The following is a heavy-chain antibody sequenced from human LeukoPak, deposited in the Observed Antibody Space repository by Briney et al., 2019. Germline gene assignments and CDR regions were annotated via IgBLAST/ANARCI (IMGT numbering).Heavy chain of an antibody. D-gene: IGHD6-6*01. CDR2: IHPSGGST. Sequence: ASVKVSCKASGYTFTNYYMHWVRQAPGQGLEWMGLIHPSGGSTDYAQKFQGRVTMTGDTSTTTVYMELSSLRSEDTGVYYCARDKRAARPRNYYMDVWGKGTTVTVSS. J-gene: IGHJ6*03. CDR3: ARDKRAARPRNYYMDV. CDR1: GYTFTNYY. V-gene: IGHV1-46*01.